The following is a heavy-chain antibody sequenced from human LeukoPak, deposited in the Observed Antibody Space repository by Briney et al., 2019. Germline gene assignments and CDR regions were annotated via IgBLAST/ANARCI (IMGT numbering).Heavy chain of an antibody. CDR1: GFTFSSYA. V-gene: IGHV3-23*01. Sequence: GGSLRLSCAASGFTFSSYAMSWVRQAPGKGLEWVSAISGSGGSTYYADSVKGRFTTSRDNSKNTLYLQMNSLRAEDTAVYYCAKSLVPSDSYDYWGQGTLVTVSS. CDR3: AKSLVPSDSYDY. J-gene: IGHJ4*02. CDR2: ISGSGGST. D-gene: IGHD5-18*01.